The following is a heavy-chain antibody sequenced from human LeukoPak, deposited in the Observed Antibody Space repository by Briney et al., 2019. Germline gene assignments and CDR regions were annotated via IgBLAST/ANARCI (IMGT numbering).Heavy chain of an antibody. CDR2: IYPGDSDT. Sequence: GGCLKISCKGSGYSFTSYWIGWVRHMPGKGLEWMGIIYPGDSDTRYSPSFQGQVTISADTSISTAYLQWSSLKASDTAMYYCARQNYYGSGSYYSDGGFDYWGQGTLVTVSS. V-gene: IGHV5-51*01. D-gene: IGHD3-10*01. CDR3: ARQNYYGSGSYYSDGGFDY. CDR1: GYSFTSYW. J-gene: IGHJ4*02.